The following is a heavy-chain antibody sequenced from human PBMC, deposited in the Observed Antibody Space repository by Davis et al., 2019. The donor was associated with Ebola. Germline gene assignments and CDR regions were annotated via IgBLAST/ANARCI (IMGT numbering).Heavy chain of an antibody. CDR1: GFTFSSYA. V-gene: IGHV3-23*01. CDR3: AKDNDWNPRQGDLGFDP. J-gene: IGHJ5*02. CDR2: ISGSGGST. Sequence: GESLKISCAASGFTFSSYAMSWVRQAPGKGLEWVSAISGSGGSTYYADSVKGRFTISRDNSKNTLYLQMNSLRAEDTAVYYCAKDNDWNPRQGDLGFDPWGQGTLVTVSS. D-gene: IGHD1-1*01.